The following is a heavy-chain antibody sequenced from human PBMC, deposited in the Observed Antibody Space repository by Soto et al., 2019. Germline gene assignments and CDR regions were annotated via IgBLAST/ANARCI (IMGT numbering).Heavy chain of an antibody. J-gene: IGHJ6*02. CDR2: IIPIFGTA. CDR1: GGTFSSYA. CDR3: ARDADYYYYGMDV. Sequence: GASVKVSCKASGGTFSSYAISWVRQAPGQGLEWMGGIIPIFGTANYAQKFQGRVTITADESTSTAYMELSSLGSEDTAVYYCARDADYYYYGMDVWGQGTTVTVSS. V-gene: IGHV1-69*13.